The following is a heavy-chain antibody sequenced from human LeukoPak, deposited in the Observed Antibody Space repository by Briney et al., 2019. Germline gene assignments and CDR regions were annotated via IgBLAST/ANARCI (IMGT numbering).Heavy chain of an antibody. CDR2: ISYDGSNK. Sequence: GGSLRLSCAASGFTFSSYAIHWVRQAPGKRLDWVALISYDGSNKYYADSVKGRFTISRDNSKNTLYLQMNSLRVEDTAVYYCARSTYYYGMDVWGQGTTVTVSS. J-gene: IGHJ6*02. D-gene: IGHD1-26*01. CDR1: GFTFSSYA. V-gene: IGHV3-30-3*01. CDR3: ARSTYYYGMDV.